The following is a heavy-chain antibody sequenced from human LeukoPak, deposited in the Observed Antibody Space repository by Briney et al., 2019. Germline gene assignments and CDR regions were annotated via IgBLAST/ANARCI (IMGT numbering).Heavy chain of an antibody. CDR1: GFTVSTNY. D-gene: IGHD3-22*01. CDR2: IYSGGST. V-gene: IGHV3-66*01. CDR3: AATYYYDGSGDY. J-gene: IGHJ4*02. Sequence: GGSLRLSCAASGFTVSTNYMSWVRQAPGKGLEWVSIIYSGGSTYYADSVKGRFTISRDNSKNTLYLQMNSLRTEDTAVYYCAATYYYDGSGDYWGQGTLVTVSS.